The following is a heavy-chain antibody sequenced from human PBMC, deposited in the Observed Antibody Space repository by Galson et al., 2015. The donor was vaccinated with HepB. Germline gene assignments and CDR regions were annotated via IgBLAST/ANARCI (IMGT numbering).Heavy chain of an antibody. CDR2: IRYDGSNK. CDR1: GFTFSSYG. Sequence: SLRLSCAASGFTFSSYGMHWVRQAPGKGLEWVAFIRYDGSNKYCADSVKGRFTISRDNSKNTLYLQMNSLRAEDTAVYYCATVSHYYGSGRVGAKPHDYWGQGTLVTVSS. V-gene: IGHV3-30*02. D-gene: IGHD3-10*01. CDR3: ATVSHYYGSGRVGAKPHDY. J-gene: IGHJ4*02.